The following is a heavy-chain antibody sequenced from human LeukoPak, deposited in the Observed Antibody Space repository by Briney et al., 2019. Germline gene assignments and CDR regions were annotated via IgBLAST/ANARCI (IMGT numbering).Heavy chain of an antibody. CDR3: AKDPTDFDSSGQTYFDY. CDR2: ISSSSSYI. V-gene: IGHV3-21*04. CDR1: GFTFSSYS. Sequence: GGSLRLSCAASGFTFSSYSMNWVRQAPGKGLEWVSSISSSSSYIYYSDSVKGRFTISRDNAKNSLYLQMNSLRAEDSALYYCAKDPTDFDSSGQTYFDYWGQGTLVTVSS. D-gene: IGHD3-22*01. J-gene: IGHJ4*02.